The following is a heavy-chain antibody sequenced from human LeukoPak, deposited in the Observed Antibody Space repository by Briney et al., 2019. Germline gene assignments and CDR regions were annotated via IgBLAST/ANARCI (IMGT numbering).Heavy chain of an antibody. CDR3: ASHPPAYDFWSGYYTNYYYYGMDV. V-gene: IGHV4-30-4*01. D-gene: IGHD3-3*01. Sequence: SETLSLTCTVSGGSISSGDYYWSWIRQPPGKGLEWIGYIYYSGSTYYNPSLKSRVTISVDTSKNQFSLKLSSVTAADTAVYYCASHPPAYDFWSGYYTNYYYYGMDVWGQGTTVTVSS. CDR2: IYYSGST. CDR1: GGSISSGDYY. J-gene: IGHJ6*02.